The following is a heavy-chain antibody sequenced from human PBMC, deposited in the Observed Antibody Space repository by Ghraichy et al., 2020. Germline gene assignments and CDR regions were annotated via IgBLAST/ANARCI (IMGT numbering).Heavy chain of an antibody. D-gene: IGHD3-9*01. CDR3: ARDVLRYFDWPPGWGYYYYGMDV. Sequence: GGSRRLSCAASGFTFSSYSMNWVRQAPGKGLEWVSSISSSSSYIYYADSVKGRFTISRDNAKNSLYLQMNSLRAEDTAVYYCARDVLRYFDWPPGWGYYYYGMDVWGQGTTVTVSS. V-gene: IGHV3-21*04. J-gene: IGHJ6*02. CDR2: ISSSSSYI. CDR1: GFTFSSYS.